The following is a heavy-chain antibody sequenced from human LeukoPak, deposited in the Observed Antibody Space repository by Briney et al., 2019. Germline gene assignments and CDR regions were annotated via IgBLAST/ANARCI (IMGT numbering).Heavy chain of an antibody. CDR1: GGTFSSYA. Sequence: ASVKVSCKASGGTFSSYAISWVRQAPGQGLEWMGGIIPIFGTANYAQKFQGRVTITTDESTSTAYMELSSLRSEDTAMYYCARGEFTMVRGVYFDYWGQGTLVTVSS. CDR2: IIPIFGTA. D-gene: IGHD3-10*01. V-gene: IGHV1-69*05. J-gene: IGHJ4*02. CDR3: ARGEFTMVRGVYFDY.